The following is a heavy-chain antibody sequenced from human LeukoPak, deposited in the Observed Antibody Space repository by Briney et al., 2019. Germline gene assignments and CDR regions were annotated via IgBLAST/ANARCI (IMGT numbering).Heavy chain of an antibody. J-gene: IGHJ3*01. CDR2: IGSGDKYT. D-gene: IGHD3-22*01. CDR3: VKELDYYGSTEEYYGGVDAFDF. Sequence: TGGSLRLSCAASGFTFDDYGMSWVRQAPGKGLEWVSSIGSGDKYTYYADSVMGRFTISRDNSKNTLYLQMNSLRAGDTAIYYCVKELDYYGSTEEYYGGVDAFDFWGQGTMVTVSS. CDR1: GFTFDDYG. V-gene: IGHV3-23*01.